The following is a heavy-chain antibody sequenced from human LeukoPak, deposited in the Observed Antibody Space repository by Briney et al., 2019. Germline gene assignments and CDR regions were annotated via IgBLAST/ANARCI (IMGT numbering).Heavy chain of an antibody. CDR1: GFTFSSYA. V-gene: IGHV3-23*01. CDR2: ISNSGGRT. Sequence: SGGSLRLSCAASGFTFSSYAMSWVRQAPGKGLEWVSGISNSGGRTYYADSVKGRFTISRDNSKNTLYLQMNSLRAEDTAVYYCAKRSDYGGNSNYFDYWGQGTLVTVSS. J-gene: IGHJ4*02. CDR3: AKRSDYGGNSNYFDY. D-gene: IGHD4-23*01.